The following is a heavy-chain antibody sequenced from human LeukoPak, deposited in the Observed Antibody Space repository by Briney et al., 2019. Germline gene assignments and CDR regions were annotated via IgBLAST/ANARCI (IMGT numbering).Heavy chain of an antibody. CDR3: ARDFSFREGVTMTREFIIRFFDY. V-gene: IGHV3-23*01. CDR1: GFNLKTYS. Sequence: LSGGSLILSCAASGFNLKTYSINWVRQAPGKGLEWVSAISGSGGSTYYADSVKGRFTISRDNSKNTLYLQMNSLRAEDTAVYYCARDFSFREGVTMTREFIIRFFDYWGRGTLVTVSS. J-gene: IGHJ4*02. D-gene: IGHD3-10*01. CDR2: ISGSGGST.